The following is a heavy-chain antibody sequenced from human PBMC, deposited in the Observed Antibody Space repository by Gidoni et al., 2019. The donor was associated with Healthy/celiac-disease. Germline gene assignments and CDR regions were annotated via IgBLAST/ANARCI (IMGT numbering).Heavy chain of an antibody. CDR3: AKNYDFWSDYYYYYGMDV. CDR1: GYTFTGYY. D-gene: IGHD3-3*01. V-gene: IGHV1-2*02. Sequence: QVQLVQSGAEVKKPGASVKVPCKASGYTFTGYYMHWVRQAPGQGLEWMGWINPNSGGTNYAQKFQGRVTMTRDTSISTAYMELSRLRSDDTAVYYCAKNYDFWSDYYYYYGMDVWGQGTTVTVSS. CDR2: INPNSGGT. J-gene: IGHJ6*02.